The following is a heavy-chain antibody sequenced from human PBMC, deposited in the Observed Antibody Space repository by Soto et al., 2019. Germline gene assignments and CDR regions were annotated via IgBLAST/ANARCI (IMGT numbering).Heavy chain of an antibody. D-gene: IGHD3-3*01. CDR1: GFTFSSYS. V-gene: IGHV3-21*01. CDR2: ISSSSSYI. Sequence: EVQLVESGGGLVKPGGSLRLSCAVSGFTFSSYSMNWVRQAPGKGLEWVSSISSSSSYIYYADSVKGRFTISRDNAKNSLYLQMNSLRAEDTAVYYCARDARSTIFGAGTDDYWGQGTLVTVSS. CDR3: ARDARSTIFGAGTDDY. J-gene: IGHJ4*02.